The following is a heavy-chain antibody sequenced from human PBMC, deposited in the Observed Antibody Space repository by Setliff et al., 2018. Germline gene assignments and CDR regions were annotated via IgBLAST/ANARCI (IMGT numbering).Heavy chain of an antibody. CDR1: GLTFSSDA. Sequence: GGSLRLSCAASGLTFSSDAMTWVRQTPGKGLEWVSVISSDGTSIYYADSVKGRFTISRDNSKNTLYLEMNSLRAEDTAVYYCAKDYSMAITVGYFQHWGHGTLVTVSS. CDR3: AKDYSMAITVGYFQH. D-gene: IGHD1-20*01. J-gene: IGHJ1*01. V-gene: IGHV3-23*03. CDR2: ISSDGTSI.